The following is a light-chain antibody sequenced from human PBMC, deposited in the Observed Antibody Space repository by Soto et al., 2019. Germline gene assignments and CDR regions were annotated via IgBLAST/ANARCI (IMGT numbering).Light chain of an antibody. Sequence: DIQMTQSPSTLSQSVVDRVTITCRASQSISTWLAWYQQKPGKAPKLLIYKASGLESGVPSRFSGSGSGTDFTLTISSLQPDDFATYYCQQYNSYSPLTFGGGTKVDIK. CDR2: KAS. V-gene: IGKV1-5*03. CDR3: QQYNSYSPLT. CDR1: QSISTW. J-gene: IGKJ4*01.